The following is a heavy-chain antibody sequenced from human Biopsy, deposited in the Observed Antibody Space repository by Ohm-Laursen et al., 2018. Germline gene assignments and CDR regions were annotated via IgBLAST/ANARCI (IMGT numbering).Heavy chain of an antibody. V-gene: IGHV3-11*04. Sequence: SLRLSCAASGFPFSDYYMRWLRQAPGKGLDWVSYISDGGTTIYYADSVKGRFTISRDNAKDSLFLQMNSLRVEDTAVYYCVREMSHESTIRDSFDLWGQGTMVTVSS. CDR1: GFPFSDYY. CDR2: ISDGGTTI. D-gene: IGHD5/OR15-5a*01. J-gene: IGHJ3*01. CDR3: VREMSHESTIRDSFDL.